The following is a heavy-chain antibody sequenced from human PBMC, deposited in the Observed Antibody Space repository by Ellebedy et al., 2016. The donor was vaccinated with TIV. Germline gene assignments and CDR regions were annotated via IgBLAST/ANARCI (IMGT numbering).Heavy chain of an antibody. V-gene: IGHV1-58*01. Sequence: SVKVSCXASGVTFTSPAVQWVRQARGQRLEWIGRIVVGSGNTNYAQRFQERVTITRDMSTSTAYLELRSLRSEDTAVYYCAAGAAYGDYLTDSWGQGTLVTVSS. CDR1: GVTFTSPA. CDR3: AAGAAYGDYLTDS. CDR2: IVVGSGNT. J-gene: IGHJ4*02. D-gene: IGHD4-17*01.